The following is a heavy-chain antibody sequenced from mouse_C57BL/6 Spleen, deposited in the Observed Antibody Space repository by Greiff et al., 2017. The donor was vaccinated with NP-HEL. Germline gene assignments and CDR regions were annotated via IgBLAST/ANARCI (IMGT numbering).Heavy chain of an antibody. CDR1: GFSLTSYG. Sequence: VKLVESGPGLVQPSQSLSITCTVSGFSLTSYGVHWVRQSPGKGLEWLGVIWSGGSTDYNAAFISRLSISKDNSKSQVFFKMNSLQADDTAIYYCARNPWLPRYWYFDVWGTGTTVTVSS. J-gene: IGHJ1*03. D-gene: IGHD2-2*01. V-gene: IGHV2-2*01. CDR2: IWSGGST. CDR3: ARNPWLPRYWYFDV.